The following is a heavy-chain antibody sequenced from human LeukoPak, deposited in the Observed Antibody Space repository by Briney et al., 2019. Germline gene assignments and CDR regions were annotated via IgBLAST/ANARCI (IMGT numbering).Heavy chain of an antibody. J-gene: IGHJ4*02. V-gene: IGHV4-39*07. Sequence: SETLSLTCTVSGVSISSSSYYWGWIRQPPGKGLEWIGSIYYSGSTYYNPSLKSRVTISVDTSKNQFSLKLSSVTAADTAVYYCARKDFWSGYGVWGQGTLVTVSS. CDR1: GVSISSSSYY. CDR3: ARKDFWSGYGV. D-gene: IGHD3-3*01. CDR2: IYYSGST.